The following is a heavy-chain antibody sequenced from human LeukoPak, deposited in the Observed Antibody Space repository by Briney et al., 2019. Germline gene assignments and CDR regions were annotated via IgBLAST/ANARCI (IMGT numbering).Heavy chain of an antibody. CDR1: GYSISSGYY. Sequence: SETLSLTCTVSGYSISSGYYWTWIRQPAGKGLEWIGRIYTSGSTNYDPSLKSRVTISLDTSKNQFSLRLSSVTAADTAVYYCARQDGDYQDFDYWGQGTLVTVSS. D-gene: IGHD4-17*01. J-gene: IGHJ4*02. CDR2: IYTSGST. V-gene: IGHV4-61*02. CDR3: ARQDGDYQDFDY.